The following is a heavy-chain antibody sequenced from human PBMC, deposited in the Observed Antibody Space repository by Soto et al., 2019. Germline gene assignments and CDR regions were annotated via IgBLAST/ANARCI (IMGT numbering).Heavy chain of an antibody. CDR1: GGSFSGYY. CDR2: INHSGST. D-gene: IGHD2-15*01. Sequence: SETLSLTCAVYGGSFSGYYWSWIRQPPGKGLEWIGEINHSGSTNYNPSLKSRVTISVDTSKNQFSLKLSSVTAADTAVYYCARVRVVVVASTPNWFDPWGLGTLVTVSS. J-gene: IGHJ5*02. CDR3: ARVRVVVVASTPNWFDP. V-gene: IGHV4-34*01.